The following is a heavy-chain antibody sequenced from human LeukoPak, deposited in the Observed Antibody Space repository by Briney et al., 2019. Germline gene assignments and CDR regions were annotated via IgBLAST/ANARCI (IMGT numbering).Heavy chain of an antibody. CDR3: ARVGDTGSGWLAFDY. D-gene: IGHD6-19*01. CDR1: GGSISSHY. V-gene: IGHV4-59*11. J-gene: IGHJ4*02. CDR2: IYYSGST. Sequence: SETLSLTCTVSGGSISSHYWSWIRQPPGKGLEWIGYIYYSGSTNYNPSLKSRVTISVDTSKNQFSLKLSSVTAADTAVYYCARVGDTGSGWLAFDYWGQGTLVTVSS.